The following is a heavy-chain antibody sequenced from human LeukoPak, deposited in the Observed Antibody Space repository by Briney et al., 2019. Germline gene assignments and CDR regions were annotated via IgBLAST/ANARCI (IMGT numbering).Heavy chain of an antibody. J-gene: IGHJ4*02. Sequence: PSETLSLTCTVSGGSISSYYWSWIRQPPGKGLEWIAYIYYSGSTNYNPSLKSRVTISADTSKNRFSLKLSSVTAADTAVYYCARRGYTSSTYYFDYWGQGTLVTVSS. V-gene: IGHV4-59*08. CDR1: GGSISSYY. CDR2: IYYSGST. CDR3: ARRGYTSSTYYFDY. D-gene: IGHD6-13*01.